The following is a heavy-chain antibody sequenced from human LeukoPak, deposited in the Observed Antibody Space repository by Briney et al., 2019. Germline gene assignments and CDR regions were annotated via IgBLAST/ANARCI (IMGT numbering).Heavy chain of an antibody. CDR2: IYYSGST. V-gene: IGHV4-59*01. CDR3: ARGWSDSSWFDY. CDR1: GGSISSYY. Sequence: SETLSLTCTVSGGSISSYYWSWIRQPPGKGLEWIGYIYYSGSTNYNPSLKSRVTMSVDTSKNHFSLKLSSVTAADTAVYYCARGWSDSSWFDYWGQGTLVTVSS. J-gene: IGHJ4*02. D-gene: IGHD6-13*01.